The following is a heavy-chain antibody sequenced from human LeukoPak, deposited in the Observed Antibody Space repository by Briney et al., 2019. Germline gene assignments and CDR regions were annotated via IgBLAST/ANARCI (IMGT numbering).Heavy chain of an antibody. Sequence: GGSLRLSCAAYGFTFDDYAMHWVRQAPGKGLEWVSGISWNSGSIGYADSVKGRFTISRDNAKNSLYLQMNSLRAEDTALYYCAKGQWELLYYFDYWGQGTLVTVSS. D-gene: IGHD1-26*01. CDR2: ISWNSGSI. CDR1: GFTFDDYA. J-gene: IGHJ4*02. CDR3: AKGQWELLYYFDY. V-gene: IGHV3-9*01.